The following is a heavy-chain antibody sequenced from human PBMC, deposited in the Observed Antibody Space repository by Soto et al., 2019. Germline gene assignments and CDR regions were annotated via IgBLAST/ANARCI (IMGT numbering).Heavy chain of an antibody. J-gene: IGHJ4*02. CDR1: GFTFSSYS. V-gene: IGHV3-48*01. D-gene: IGHD4-17*01. CDR2: ISSSSSTI. Sequence: ESGGGLVQPGGSLRLSCAASGFTFSSYSMNWVRQAPGKGLEWVSYISSSSSTIYYADSVKGRFTISRDNAKNSLYLQMNCLRAEDTAVYYCARDPTVTTFPFDYWGQGTLVTVSS. CDR3: ARDPTVTTFPFDY.